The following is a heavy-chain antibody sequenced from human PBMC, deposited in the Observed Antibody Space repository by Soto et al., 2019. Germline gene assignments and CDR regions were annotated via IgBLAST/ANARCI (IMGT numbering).Heavy chain of an antibody. CDR3: ARGRGFWSAYRYYYYGMDV. CDR2: INPSSDST. J-gene: IGHJ6*02. V-gene: IGHV1-46*01. Sequence: ASVKVSCKASGYTFTSYYMHWVRQAPGQGLEWMGIINPSSDSTSYAQKFQGRVTMTRDTSASTVYMELSSLRSEDTAVYYCARGRGFWSAYRYYYYGMDVWGQGTTVTVSS. D-gene: IGHD3-3*01. CDR1: GYTFTSYY.